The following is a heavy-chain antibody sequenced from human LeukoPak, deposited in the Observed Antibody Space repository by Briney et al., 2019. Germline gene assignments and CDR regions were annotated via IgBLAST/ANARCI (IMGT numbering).Heavy chain of an antibody. D-gene: IGHD3-10*01. CDR1: GGSISNYY. V-gene: IGHV4-59*01. J-gene: IGHJ3*02. CDR2: IYYSGST. Sequence: SETLSLTCTVSGGSISNYYWSWIRQPPGKGLVWIWYIYYSGSTNYNPSLKSRVTISVDTSKSQFSLKLSSVTAADTAVYYCARGYYDSGSHIDAFDIWSQGTMVTVSS. CDR3: ARGYYDSGSHIDAFDI.